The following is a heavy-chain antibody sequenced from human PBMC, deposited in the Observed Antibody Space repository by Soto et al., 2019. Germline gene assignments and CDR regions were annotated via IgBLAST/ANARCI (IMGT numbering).Heavy chain of an antibody. CDR1: GYTFTIYA. J-gene: IGHJ4*02. CDR2: INAGNGNT. V-gene: IGHV1-3*01. Sequence: ASLKVSCKASGYTFTIYAMHWVRQAPGQRLEWMGWINAGNGNTKYSQKFQGRVTITRDTSASTAYMELSSLRSEDTAVYYCSRSIVVVTALDYWGQGTLVTVS. D-gene: IGHD2-21*02. CDR3: SRSIVVVTALDY.